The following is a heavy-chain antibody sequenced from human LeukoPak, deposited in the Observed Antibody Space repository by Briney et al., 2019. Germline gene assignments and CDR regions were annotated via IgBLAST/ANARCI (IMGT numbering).Heavy chain of an antibody. V-gene: IGHV4-39*01. CDR2: IYYSGST. J-gene: IGHJ6*02. Sequence: SETLSLTCTVSGGSISSSSYYWGWIRQPPGKGLEWIGSIYYSGSTYYNPSLKSRVTISVDTSKNQFSLKLSSVTAADTAVYYCARIKPLTTYYYYGMDVWGQGTTVTVSS. D-gene: IGHD1-14*01. CDR3: ARIKPLTTYYYYGMDV. CDR1: GGSISSSSYY.